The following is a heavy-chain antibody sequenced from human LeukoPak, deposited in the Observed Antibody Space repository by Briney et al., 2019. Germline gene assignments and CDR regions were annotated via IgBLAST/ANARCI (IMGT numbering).Heavy chain of an antibody. J-gene: IGHJ4*02. V-gene: IGHV4-39*07. CDR2: IYYSGGT. D-gene: IGHD1-26*01. CDR3: AKGSGSYLYYFDY. Sequence: SETLSLTCTVSGGSISSSSYYWGWIRQPPGKGLEWIGSIYYSGGTYYNPSLKSRVTISVDTSKNQFSLKLSSVTAADTAVYYCAKGSGSYLYYFDYWGQGTLVTVSS. CDR1: GGSISSSSYY.